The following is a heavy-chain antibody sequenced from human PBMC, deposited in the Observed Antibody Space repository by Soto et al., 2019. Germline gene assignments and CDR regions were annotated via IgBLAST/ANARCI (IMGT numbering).Heavy chain of an antibody. CDR1: GFSFGVYS. D-gene: IGHD6-13*01. Sequence: EVQLVESGGGLVKPGGSLRLSCAASGFSFGVYSMNWVRQAPGKGLEWLSSISTSSSHIYSADSLKGRFTISRDDAKNSLYLQMNSLRAEDTAVYYCARWAAAGLDYWGQGTLVTVSS. CDR2: ISTSSSHI. J-gene: IGHJ4*02. CDR3: ARWAAAGLDY. V-gene: IGHV3-21*01.